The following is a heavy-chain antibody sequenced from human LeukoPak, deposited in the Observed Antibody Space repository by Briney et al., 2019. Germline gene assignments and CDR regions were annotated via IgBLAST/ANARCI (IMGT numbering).Heavy chain of an antibody. Sequence: SETLSLTCTVSGGSISSYYWSWIRQPPGKGLEWIGYIYYSRSTNYNPSLKSRVTISVDTSKNQFSLKLSSVTAADTAVYYCARDRWYCSSTSCYNWFDPWGQGTLVTVSS. J-gene: IGHJ5*02. CDR3: ARDRWYCSSTSCYNWFDP. CDR1: GGSISSYY. CDR2: IYYSRST. V-gene: IGHV4-59*01. D-gene: IGHD2-2*01.